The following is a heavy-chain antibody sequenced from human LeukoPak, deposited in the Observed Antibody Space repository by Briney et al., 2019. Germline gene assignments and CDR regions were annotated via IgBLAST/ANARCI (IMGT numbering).Heavy chain of an antibody. CDR3: AKGSHSSGYYVFDY. CDR2: IWYDGSNK. Sequence: GGSLRLSCAASGFTFSSYGMHWVRQAPGKGLEWVAVIWYDGSNKYYADPVKGRFTISRDNSKNTLYLQMNSLRAEDTAVYYCAKGSHSSGYYVFDYWGQGTLVTVSS. CDR1: GFTFSSYG. V-gene: IGHV3-33*06. J-gene: IGHJ4*02. D-gene: IGHD3-22*01.